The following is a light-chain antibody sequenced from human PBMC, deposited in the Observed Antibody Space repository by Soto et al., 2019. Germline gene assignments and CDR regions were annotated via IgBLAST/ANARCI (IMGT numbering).Light chain of an antibody. CDR1: QRVSSY. V-gene: IGKV3-11*01. CDR2: DAS. Sequence: EIVLTQSPATLYLSPGERATLSCRASQRVSSYLAWYQQKPGQAPRLLIYDASNRATGIPARFSGSGSGTDFTPTISSLEPEDLAVYYCQQRSNWPPLFGPGTKVDIK. J-gene: IGKJ3*01. CDR3: QQRSNWPPL.